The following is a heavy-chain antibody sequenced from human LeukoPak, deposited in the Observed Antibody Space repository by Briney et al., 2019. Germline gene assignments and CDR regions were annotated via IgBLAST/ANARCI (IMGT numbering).Heavy chain of an antibody. Sequence: ASVKVYCNASGYXFTGYYMHWVRQAPGQGLEGMGWINPNSGGTSYAQKFQGRVTMPRDTSISTAYIELSRLRSDDRAVYYCARGRERIAAAGYFDYWGQGTLVTASS. V-gene: IGHV1-2*02. CDR1: GYXFTGYY. CDR2: INPNSGGT. CDR3: ARGRERIAAAGYFDY. D-gene: IGHD6-13*01. J-gene: IGHJ4*02.